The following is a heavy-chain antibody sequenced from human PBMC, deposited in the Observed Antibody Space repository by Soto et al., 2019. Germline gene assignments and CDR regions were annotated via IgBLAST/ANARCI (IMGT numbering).Heavy chain of an antibody. J-gene: IGHJ3*01. V-gene: IGHV4-4*02. CDR2: IYHSGTT. CDR3: AYNPCGGGTCHSAFDV. CDR1: RGSISSDSW. Sequence: QVQLQESGPGLVKPSETLTLTCTVSRGSISSDSWWSWVRQPPGKGLEWIGEIYHSGTTHFNPSLKSRVTMSEDMSKNQISLNLRSVTASDTAVYFCAYNPCGGGTCHSAFDVWGQGTMVTVSS. D-gene: IGHD2-15*01.